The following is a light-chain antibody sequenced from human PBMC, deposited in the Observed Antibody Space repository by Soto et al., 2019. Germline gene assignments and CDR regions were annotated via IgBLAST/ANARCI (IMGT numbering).Light chain of an antibody. Sequence: GDRVTITCRASQSISSWLAWYQQKPGKAPKVLIFDASSLESGVPSRFSGSRSGPDFTLTISSLQPEDFATYYCQQSYSSPPTFGQGTKVDIK. V-gene: IGKV1-39*01. CDR3: QQSYSSPPT. CDR1: QSISSW. CDR2: DAS. J-gene: IGKJ1*01.